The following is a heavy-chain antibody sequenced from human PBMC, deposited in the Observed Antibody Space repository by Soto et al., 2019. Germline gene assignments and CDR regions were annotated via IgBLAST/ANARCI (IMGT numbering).Heavy chain of an antibody. D-gene: IGHD3-10*01. V-gene: IGHV4-39*01. CDR3: ATPAGRLGLGYFDY. Sequence: QLQLQESGPGLVTPSATLSLTCTVSGGSISSSSYHWRWVLQPPGKGRQWIGSIDYSGSTYYNPSLKCRVTISVDTSKNQFSLKLSSVTAADTAVYYCATPAGRLGLGYFDYWGQGTLVTVSS. CDR2: IDYSGST. CDR1: GGSISSSSYH. J-gene: IGHJ4*02.